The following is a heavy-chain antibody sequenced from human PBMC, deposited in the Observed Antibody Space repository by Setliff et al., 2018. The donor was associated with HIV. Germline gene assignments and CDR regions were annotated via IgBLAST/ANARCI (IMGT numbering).Heavy chain of an antibody. J-gene: IGHJ6*03. CDR2: IYDSGST. D-gene: IGHD6-13*01. Sequence: SSETLSLTCGVSGYSSSSGYYWGWIRQPPGKRLEWLGSIYDSGSTSYNPSLSSRLAISVDTSKNQVSLRLTSATAADTGVYYCARHRDPPGSSWIFYYYYMDLWGGGTTVTVSS. V-gene: IGHV4-38-2*01. CDR1: GYSSSSGYY. CDR3: ARHRDPPGSSWIFYYYYMDL.